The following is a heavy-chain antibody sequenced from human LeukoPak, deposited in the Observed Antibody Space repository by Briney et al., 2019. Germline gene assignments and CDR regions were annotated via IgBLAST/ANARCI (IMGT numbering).Heavy chain of an antibody. CDR2: ITDGGGRT. CDR1: GFTFSSHE. D-gene: IGHD2-15*01. Sequence: GGSLRLSCAASGFTFSSHEMNWVRQAPGKGLEWIAYITDGGGRTYYADSVRGRFTISRDDAKDSLYLEMNSLRVEDTAVYHCVRDPGCWICLDTWGRGTLVTVSS. J-gene: IGHJ5*02. V-gene: IGHV3-48*03. CDR3: VRDPGCWICLDT.